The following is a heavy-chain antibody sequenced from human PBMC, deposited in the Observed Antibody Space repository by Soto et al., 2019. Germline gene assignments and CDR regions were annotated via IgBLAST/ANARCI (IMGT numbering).Heavy chain of an antibody. CDR3: AREINGAGDYFDL. D-gene: IGHD1-26*01. CDR2: IYYSGNT. Sequence: PSETLSLTCTVSGGSVSSGDYYWSWIRQPPGKGLEWIGYIYYSGNTNYNPSLKSRVTISVDTSKNQFSLRLSSVTAADTAVYYCAREINGAGDYFDLWGQGTLVTVSS. CDR1: GGSVSSGDYY. V-gene: IGHV4-61*08. J-gene: IGHJ4*02.